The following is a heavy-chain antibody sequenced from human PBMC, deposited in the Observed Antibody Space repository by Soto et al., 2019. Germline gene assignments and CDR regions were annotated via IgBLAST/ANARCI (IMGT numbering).Heavy chain of an antibody. Sequence: QVQLVESGGGLVKPGGSLRLSCVASGFTFSDHYMSWIRQAPGKGLEWISYISSSGSTIYYTDSVKGRFTISRDNAKNSLYLQMNSLRAEDTAVYYCARDRLESRWLGLGYWGQGTVVTVSS. CDR3: ARDRLESRWLGLGY. D-gene: IGHD3-3*01. J-gene: IGHJ4*02. CDR1: GFTFSDHY. V-gene: IGHV3-11*01. CDR2: ISSSGSTI.